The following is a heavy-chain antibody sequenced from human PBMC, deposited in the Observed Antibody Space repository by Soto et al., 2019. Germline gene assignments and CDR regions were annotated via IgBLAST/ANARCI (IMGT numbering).Heavy chain of an antibody. D-gene: IGHD3-3*01. CDR3: ARSPGGGYDFWSGPYGMDV. CDR2: IIPIFGTA. J-gene: IGHJ6*02. Sequence: ASVKVSCKASGGTFSSYAISWVRQAPGQGLDWMGGIIPIFGTANYAQKFQGRVTITADESTSTAYMELSSLRSEDTAVYYCARSPGGGYDFWSGPYGMDVWGQGTTVTVSS. V-gene: IGHV1-69*13. CDR1: GGTFSSYA.